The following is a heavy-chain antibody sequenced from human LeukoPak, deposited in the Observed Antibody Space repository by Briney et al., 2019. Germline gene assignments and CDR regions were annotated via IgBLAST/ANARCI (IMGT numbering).Heavy chain of an antibody. V-gene: IGHV3-23*01. D-gene: IGHD6-19*01. CDR1: GFTFSSYA. Sequence: GGSLRLSCAASGFTFSSYAITWVRQAPGKGLEWVSAVSSNGAKTYYADSVKGRFTMSRDNAKNSMYLQMNSLRAEDTAMYYCARGGGWDFGVYWGQGTPVIVSP. J-gene: IGHJ4*02. CDR2: VSSNGAKT. CDR3: ARGGGWDFGVY.